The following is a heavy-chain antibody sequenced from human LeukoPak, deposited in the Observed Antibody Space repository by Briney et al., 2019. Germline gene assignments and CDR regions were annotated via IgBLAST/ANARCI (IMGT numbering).Heavy chain of an antibody. V-gene: IGHV3-30*18. Sequence: VQPGRSLRLSCAASGFTFSSYGMHWVRQAPGKGLEWVAVISYDGSNKYYADSVKGRFTISRDNSKNTLYLQMNSLRAEDTAVYYCAKDAGHSGYYYGMDVWGQGTTVTVSS. D-gene: IGHD5-12*01. J-gene: IGHJ6*02. CDR2: ISYDGSNK. CDR3: AKDAGHSGYYYGMDV. CDR1: GFTFSSYG.